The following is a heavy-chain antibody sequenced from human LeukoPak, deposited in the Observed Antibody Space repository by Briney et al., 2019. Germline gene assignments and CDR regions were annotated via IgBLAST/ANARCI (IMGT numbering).Heavy chain of an antibody. D-gene: IGHD4-17*01. V-gene: IGHV3-72*01. CDR1: GFTFSDHY. Sequence: PGGSLRLSCAASGFTFSDHYMDWVRRAPGKGLEWVGRSRNEANDYTTEYPASVNGRFTISRDDSKSSLYLRMNSLKIEDTAVYYCTRGGARTTVMYGMDVWGRGTTVIVSS. J-gene: IGHJ6*02. CDR2: SRNEANDYTT. CDR3: TRGGARTTVMYGMDV.